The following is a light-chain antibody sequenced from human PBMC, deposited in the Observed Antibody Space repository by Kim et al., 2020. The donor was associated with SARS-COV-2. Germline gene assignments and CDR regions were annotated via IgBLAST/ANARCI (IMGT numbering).Light chain of an antibody. J-gene: IGLJ1*01. V-gene: IGLV2-8*01. Sequence: PSVTISCTGTSSDIGSYDYVSWYQQHPGKAPKLMIYEVSKRPSGVPDRFSGSKSGNTASLTVSGLQAEDEADYYCSSYAGSNNYVFGPGTKVTVL. CDR1: SSDIGSYDY. CDR2: EVS. CDR3: SSYAGSNNYV.